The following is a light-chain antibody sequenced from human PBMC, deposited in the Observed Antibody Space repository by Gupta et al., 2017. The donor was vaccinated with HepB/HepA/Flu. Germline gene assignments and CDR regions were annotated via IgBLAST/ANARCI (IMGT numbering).Light chain of an antibody. CDR1: SSDVGGSNY. CDR2: DVS. CDR3: SSYTSSSILV. Sequence: QSALTQPASVSGSPGQSITISCTGTSSDVGGSNYVPWYQQHPGKAPKLMIYDVSNRPSGVSNRFSGSKSGNSASLTISGLQAEDEADYYCSSYTSSSILVFGAGTKLTVL. J-gene: IGLJ2*01. V-gene: IGLV2-14*03.